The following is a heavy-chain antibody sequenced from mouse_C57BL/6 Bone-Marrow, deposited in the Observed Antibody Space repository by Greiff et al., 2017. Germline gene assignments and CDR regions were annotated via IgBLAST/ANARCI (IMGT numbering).Heavy chain of an antibody. CDR3: ARPIYYGYESYYAMDY. CDR2: INPGSGGT. V-gene: IGHV1-54*01. D-gene: IGHD2-2*01. Sequence: VQLQQSGAELVRPGTSVKVSCKASGYAFTNYLIEWVKQRPGQGLEWIGVINPGSGGTNYNEKFKGKATLTADKSSSTAYMQLSSLTSEDSAVYFCARPIYYGYESYYAMDYWGQGTSVTVSA. J-gene: IGHJ4*01. CDR1: GYAFTNYL.